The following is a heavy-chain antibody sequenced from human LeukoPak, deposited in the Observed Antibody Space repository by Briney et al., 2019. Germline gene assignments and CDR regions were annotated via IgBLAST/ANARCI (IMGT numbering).Heavy chain of an antibody. CDR3: ARASTEYAVTDGFDT. D-gene: IGHD4-17*01. CDR1: GFTFKDYT. V-gene: IGHV3-21*06. CDR2: VSFGSSYI. Sequence: GSLRLSCAASGFTFKDYTMNWVRQSPGKGLQWVSYVSFGSSYISYADSLKGRFTISRDDAKSSVYLEMTSLRTDDTAVYYCARASTEYAVTDGFDTWGPGTLVTVSS. J-gene: IGHJ5*02.